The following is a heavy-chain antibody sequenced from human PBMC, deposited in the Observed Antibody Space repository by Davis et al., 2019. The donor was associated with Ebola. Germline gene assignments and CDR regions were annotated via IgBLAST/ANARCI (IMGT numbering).Heavy chain of an antibody. Sequence: ASVKVSCKASGYTFTDYDIHWVRWATGQGLEWMGWMDPNSGNTGYAQKFQGRVTITADESTSTAYMELSSLKSEDTAVYFCARSAIAYCSGGSCYFDYWGQGTLVTVSS. CDR1: GYTFTDYD. D-gene: IGHD2-15*01. CDR3: ARSAIAYCSGGSCYFDY. J-gene: IGHJ4*02. CDR2: MDPNSGNT. V-gene: IGHV1-8*01.